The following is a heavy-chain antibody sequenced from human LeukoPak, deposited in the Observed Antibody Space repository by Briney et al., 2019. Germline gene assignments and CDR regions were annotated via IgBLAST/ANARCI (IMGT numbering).Heavy chain of an antibody. D-gene: IGHD1-7*01. Sequence: GGSLRLSCAASGFTVSSNYMSWVRQAPGKGLGWVSVIYSGGSTYYADSVKGRFTISRDNSKNTLYLQMNSLRAEDTAVYYCARQGELELRTFFDYWGQGTLVTVSS. CDR1: GFTVSSNY. CDR3: ARQGELELRTFFDY. J-gene: IGHJ4*02. CDR2: IYSGGST. V-gene: IGHV3-66*02.